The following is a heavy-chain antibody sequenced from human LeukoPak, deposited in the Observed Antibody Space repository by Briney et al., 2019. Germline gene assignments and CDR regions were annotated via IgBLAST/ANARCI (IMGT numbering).Heavy chain of an antibody. CDR2: ISSSGDNT. V-gene: IGHV3-64*02. J-gene: IGHJ4*02. D-gene: IGHD5-12*01. CDR1: GFIFRNYA. Sequence: GGSLRLSCAASGFIFRNYAMHWVRQAPGKGLEYVSAISSSGDNTYYGDSVKGRFIISRDNSKNTLSLQMSSLRVEDTAVYYCVREERGLAIAYWGQGTLVTVSS. CDR3: VREERGLAIAY.